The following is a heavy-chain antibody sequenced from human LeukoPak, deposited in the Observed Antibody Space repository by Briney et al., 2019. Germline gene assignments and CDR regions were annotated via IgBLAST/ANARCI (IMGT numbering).Heavy chain of an antibody. D-gene: IGHD6-13*01. CDR3: AKGVGQQLVRD. CDR2: ISWNSGSI. V-gene: IGHV3-9*01. J-gene: IGHJ4*02. Sequence: PGGSLRLSCAASGFTFDDYAMHWVRQAPGKGLEWVSGISWNSGSIGYADSVKGRFTISRDNAKNSLYLQMNSLRAEDTALYYCAKGVGQQLVRDWGQGTLVTVSS. CDR1: GFTFDDYA.